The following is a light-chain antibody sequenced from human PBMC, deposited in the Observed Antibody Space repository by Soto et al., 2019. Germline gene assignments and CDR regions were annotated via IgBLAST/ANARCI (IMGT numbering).Light chain of an antibody. CDR3: QSYDSSLSGSV. CDR2: GNN. Sequence: QPVLTQPPSVSGAPGQRVTISCTGSSSNIGAGYDVHWYQQLPGTAPKLLIYGNNNRPSGVPDRFSGSKSGTSASLAITGLQAEDDADYYCQSYDSSLSGSVFGGGTKLTVL. CDR1: SSNIGAGYD. J-gene: IGLJ2*01. V-gene: IGLV1-40*01.